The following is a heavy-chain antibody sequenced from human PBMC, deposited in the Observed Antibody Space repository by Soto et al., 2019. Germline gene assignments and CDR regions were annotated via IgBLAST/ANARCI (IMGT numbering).Heavy chain of an antibody. CDR3: ARHSSYYDFWSGSPNPAFDI. CDR2: IYYSGST. Sequence: SETLSLTCTVSGGSISSSSYYWGWIRQPPGKGLEWIGSIYYSGSTYYNPSLKGRVTISVDTSKNQFSLKLSSVTAADTAVYYCARHSSYYDFWSGSPNPAFDIWGQGTMVTVSS. D-gene: IGHD3-3*01. J-gene: IGHJ3*02. CDR1: GGSISSSSYY. V-gene: IGHV4-39*01.